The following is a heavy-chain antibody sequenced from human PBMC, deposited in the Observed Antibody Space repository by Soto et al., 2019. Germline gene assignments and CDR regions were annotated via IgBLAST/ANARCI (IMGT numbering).Heavy chain of an antibody. CDR2: IYYSGST. D-gene: IGHD3-3*01. Sequence: SETLSLTCTVSVGSISNYYWSWIRQPPGKGLEWIGYIYYSGSTNYNPSLKSRVTISVDTSKNQFSLKLSSVTAADTAVYYCARGPKDFWSGYYILAPYNWLDPWGQGTQVTVSA. CDR1: VGSISNYY. CDR3: ARGPKDFWSGYYILAPYNWLDP. J-gene: IGHJ5*02. V-gene: IGHV4-59*01.